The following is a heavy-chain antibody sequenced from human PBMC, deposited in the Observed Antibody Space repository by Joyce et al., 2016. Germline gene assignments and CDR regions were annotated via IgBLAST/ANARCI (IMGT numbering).Heavy chain of an antibody. D-gene: IGHD6-19*01. CDR1: GFTLSSYS. Sequence: VQLVESGGGLIQPGGSLRLSCVASGFTLSSYSMNWVRQAPGKGLEWISYITSTEITMYADSVHGRFTISRDNARNSLYLQMNSLLDADTATYYCAREPHSGDLHFWFDSWGQGTLVTVSS. V-gene: IGHV3-48*02. CDR2: ITSTEIT. CDR3: AREPHSGDLHFWFDS. J-gene: IGHJ5*01.